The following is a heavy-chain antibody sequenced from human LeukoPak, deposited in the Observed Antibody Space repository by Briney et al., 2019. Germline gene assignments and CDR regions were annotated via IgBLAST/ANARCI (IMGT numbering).Heavy chain of an antibody. J-gene: IGHJ3*02. Sequence: SETLSLTCTVSGGSISSDYWSWIRQPPGTGLEWIAFISNSGGTNYNPSLKSRVTISLDTSKNQFSLKVTSVTAADTAVYYCAREAEAYYYGSGGAFDIWGQGTMVTVSS. V-gene: IGHV4-59*01. CDR2: ISNSGGT. CDR3: AREAEAYYYGSGGAFDI. CDR1: GGSISSDY. D-gene: IGHD3-10*01.